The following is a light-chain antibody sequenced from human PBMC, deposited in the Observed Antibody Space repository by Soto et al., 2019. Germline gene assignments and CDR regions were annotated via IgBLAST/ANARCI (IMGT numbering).Light chain of an antibody. CDR1: QSISSW. CDR3: QQYYSYSIT. Sequence: DIQMTQSPSTLSASVGDRVTITCRASQSISSWLAWYQQKPGKAPKLLIHKASTLKSGVPSRFSGSGSGTEFTLTISSLQPDDFATYYCQQYYSYSITFGQGTRLEIK. V-gene: IGKV1-5*03. J-gene: IGKJ5*01. CDR2: KAS.